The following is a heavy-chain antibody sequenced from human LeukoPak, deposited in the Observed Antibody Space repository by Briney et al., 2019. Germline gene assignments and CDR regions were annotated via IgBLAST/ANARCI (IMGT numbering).Heavy chain of an antibody. CDR1: GFTFSSYS. V-gene: IGHV3-21*01. Sequence: GGSLSLSCAASGFTFSSYSMNWVRQAPGKGLEWVSSISSSSSYIYYADSVKGRFTISRDNAKNSLYQQMNSLRAEDTAVYYCARDVFYYDSSGYSEGGFDIWGQGTMVTVSS. J-gene: IGHJ3*02. CDR2: ISSSSSYI. CDR3: ARDVFYYDSSGYSEGGFDI. D-gene: IGHD3-22*01.